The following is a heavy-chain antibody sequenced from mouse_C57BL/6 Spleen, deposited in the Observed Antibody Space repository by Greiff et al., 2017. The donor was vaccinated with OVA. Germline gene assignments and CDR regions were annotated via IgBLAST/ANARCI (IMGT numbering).Heavy chain of an antibody. D-gene: IGHD1-1*01. J-gene: IGHJ1*03. Sequence: EVKLMESGPGLAKPSQTLSLTCSVTGYSITSDYWNWIRKFPGNKLEYMGYISYSGSTYYNPSLKSRISITRDTSTNQYYLQLNSVTTEDTATYYGAREGITTVVARGYFDVWGTGTTVTVSS. CDR1: GYSITSDY. V-gene: IGHV3-8*01. CDR3: AREGITTVVARGYFDV. CDR2: ISYSGST.